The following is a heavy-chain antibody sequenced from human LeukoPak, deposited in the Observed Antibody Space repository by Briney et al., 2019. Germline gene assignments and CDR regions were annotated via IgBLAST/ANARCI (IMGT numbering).Heavy chain of an antibody. D-gene: IGHD3-9*01. J-gene: IGHJ4*02. V-gene: IGHV4-4*07. Sequence: KSSETLSLTCTVSGSSINSYYWSWIRQPAGKGLEWIGRIYSSGSTNYSPSLKSRVTISLDTAKNQFSLKLTSVTAADTAVYYCARLTSPAYWGQGRLVTVSS. CDR1: GSSINSYY. CDR3: ARLTSPAY. CDR2: IYSSGST.